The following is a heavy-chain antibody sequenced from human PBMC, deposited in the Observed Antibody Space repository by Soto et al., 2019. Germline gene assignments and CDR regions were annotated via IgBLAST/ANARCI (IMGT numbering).Heavy chain of an antibody. V-gene: IGHV3-9*01. Sequence: GGSLRLSCAASGFTFDDYAMHWVRQAPGKGLEWVSGISWNSGSIGYADSVKGRFTISRDNAKNSLYLQMNSLRAEDTALYYCAKDINPVGGGDDAFDIWGQGTMVTVSS. CDR2: ISWNSGSI. CDR3: AKDINPVGGGDDAFDI. D-gene: IGHD3-16*01. J-gene: IGHJ3*02. CDR1: GFTFDDYA.